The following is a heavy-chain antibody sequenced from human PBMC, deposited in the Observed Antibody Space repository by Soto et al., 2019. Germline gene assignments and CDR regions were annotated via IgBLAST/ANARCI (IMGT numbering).Heavy chain of an antibody. Sequence: EAQLVQSGGGLVKPGGSLRLSCAASGFSFSKAWMSWVRLTPGKGLEWGGRIKNKTDGGTTDYPAPVRGRFTISRDDSRDTLDLQMNSLKTEDTAVYYCITDPYYDFWSGYHFDYWGQGTLFTVSS. D-gene: IGHD3-3*01. CDR2: IKNKTDGGTT. CDR3: ITDPYYDFWSGYHFDY. J-gene: IGHJ4*02. V-gene: IGHV3-15*01. CDR1: GFSFSKAW.